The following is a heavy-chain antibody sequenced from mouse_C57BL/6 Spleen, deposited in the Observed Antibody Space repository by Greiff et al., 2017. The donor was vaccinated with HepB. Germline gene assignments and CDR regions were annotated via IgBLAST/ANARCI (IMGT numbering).Heavy chain of an antibody. CDR1: GFTFSSYA. CDR3: ARSIYYCGSPWYFDV. CDR2: ISDGGSYT. J-gene: IGHJ1*03. V-gene: IGHV5-4*03. Sequence: EVKLVESGGGLVKPGGSLKLSCAASGFTFSSYAMSWVRQTPEKRLEWVATISDGGSYTYYPDNVKGRFTISRDNAKNNLYLQMSHLKSEDTAMYYYARSIYYCGSPWYFDVWGTGTTVTVSS. D-gene: IGHD1-1*01.